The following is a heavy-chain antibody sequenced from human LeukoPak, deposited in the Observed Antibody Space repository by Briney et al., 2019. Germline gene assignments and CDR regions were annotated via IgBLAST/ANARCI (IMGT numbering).Heavy chain of an antibody. CDR3: ARDPGDY. CDR1: TFTFSDYA. V-gene: IGHV3-30*02. CDR2: IRYDGSNT. Sequence: PGGSLRLSCEASTFTFSDYAMHWVRQAPGKGLEWVAFIRYDGSNTYYADYAKGRFTISRDNSKNTLYLQMNSLRAEDTAVFYCARDPGDYWGQGTLVTVSS. D-gene: IGHD3-10*01. J-gene: IGHJ4*02.